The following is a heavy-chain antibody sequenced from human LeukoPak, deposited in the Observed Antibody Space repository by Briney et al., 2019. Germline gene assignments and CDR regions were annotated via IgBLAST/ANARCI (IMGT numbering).Heavy chain of an antibody. D-gene: IGHD1-1*01. CDR2: FEPADGET. Sequence: ASVKVSCKVSGYTLSELSIHWVRQAPGKGLEWMGGFEPADGETIYAQKFQGRVTMTEDTSTNTAYMELRSLTSDDTAVYYCANVAKGRYFFYYLNVWGKGTTVTVSS. V-gene: IGHV1-24*01. J-gene: IGHJ6*03. CDR3: ANVAKGRYFFYYLNV. CDR1: GYTLSELS.